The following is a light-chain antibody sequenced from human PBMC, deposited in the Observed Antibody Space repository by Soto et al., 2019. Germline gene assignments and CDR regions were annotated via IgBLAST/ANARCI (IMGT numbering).Light chain of an antibody. CDR2: GAS. CDR1: QSVSNY. Sequence: DIVLTQSPATLSLSPGERATLSCRASQSVSNYLAWYQQKPGQAPRPLIYGASNRATAIPDRFSGSGSGTDFTLTISRLEPEDFAVYYCQLDGSSPTFGQGTRLEIK. J-gene: IGKJ5*01. V-gene: IGKV3-20*01. CDR3: QLDGSSPT.